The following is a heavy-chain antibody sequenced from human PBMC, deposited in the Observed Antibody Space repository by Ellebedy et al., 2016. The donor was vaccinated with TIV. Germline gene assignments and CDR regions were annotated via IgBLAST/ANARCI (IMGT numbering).Heavy chain of an antibody. CDR1: GGSISSGGYS. Sequence: MPSETLSLTCTVPGGSISSGGYSWSWIRQPPGMGLYWIAYMYYGGDTYSNPSLKSRVTISVDTSKNQFSLKLSSVTAADTAVYYCERAGRIRFLQNWFDSWGQGTLVTVSS. D-gene: IGHD3-3*01. CDR2: MYYGGDT. V-gene: IGHV4-61*08. J-gene: IGHJ5*01. CDR3: ERAGRIRFLQNWFDS.